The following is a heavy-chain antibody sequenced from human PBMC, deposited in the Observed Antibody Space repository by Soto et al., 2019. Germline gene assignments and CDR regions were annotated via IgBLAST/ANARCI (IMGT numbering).Heavy chain of an antibody. CDR1: GFTFSSYA. D-gene: IGHD5-18*01. CDR3: AKDPNFSVDGYA. V-gene: IGHV3-23*01. Sequence: GGSLRLSCAASGFTFSSYAMSWVRQAPGKGLEWVSGISGSGDIPYYADSVKGRFTISRDNSKNTLFLQMDSLRAEDTAVYYCAKDPNFSVDGYAWGQGTLVTVS. J-gene: IGHJ5*02. CDR2: ISGSGDIP.